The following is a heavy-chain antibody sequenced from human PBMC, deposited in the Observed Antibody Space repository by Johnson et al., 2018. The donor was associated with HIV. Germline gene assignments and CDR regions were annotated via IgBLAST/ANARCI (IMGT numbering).Heavy chain of an antibody. CDR2: INWNGGST. CDR1: GFTFDDYG. J-gene: IGHJ3*02. Sequence: VQLVESGGGVVRPGGSLRLSCVASGFTFDDYGMSWVRQAPGKGLEWVSDINWNGGSTGYADSVKGRFTISRDNAKNSPYLQMNSLRTKDTALYYCASGAAPDAFDIWGQGTMVTVSS. CDR3: ASGAAPDAFDI. V-gene: IGHV3-20*04. D-gene: IGHD6-25*01.